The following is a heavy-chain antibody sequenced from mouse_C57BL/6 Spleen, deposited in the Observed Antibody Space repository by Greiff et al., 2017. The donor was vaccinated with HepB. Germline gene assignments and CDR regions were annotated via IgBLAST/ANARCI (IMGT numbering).Heavy chain of an antibody. CDR3: TRFGYYGYFDV. Sequence: EVNVVESGGGLVQPGGSMKLSCAASGFTFSDAWMDWVRQSPEKGLEWVAEIRNKANNHATYYAESVKGRFTISRDDSKSSVYLQMNSLRAEDTGIYYCTRFGYYGYFDVWGTGTTVTVSS. CDR2: IRNKANNHAT. D-gene: IGHD2-2*01. V-gene: IGHV6-6*01. CDR1: GFTFSDAW. J-gene: IGHJ1*03.